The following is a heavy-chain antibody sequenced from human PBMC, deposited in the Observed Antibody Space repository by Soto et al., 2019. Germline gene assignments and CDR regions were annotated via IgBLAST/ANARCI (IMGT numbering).Heavy chain of an antibody. CDR3: ARDRVGSSGWYEDAFDI. Sequence: ASVKVSCKASGYTFTSYGISWVRQAPGQGLEWMGWISAYNGNTNYAQKLQGRVTMTTDTSTSTAYMELRSLRSDDTAVYYCARDRVGSSGWYEDAFDIWGQGTMVTVSS. CDR1: GYTFTSYG. CDR2: ISAYNGNT. J-gene: IGHJ3*02. V-gene: IGHV1-18*01. D-gene: IGHD6-19*01.